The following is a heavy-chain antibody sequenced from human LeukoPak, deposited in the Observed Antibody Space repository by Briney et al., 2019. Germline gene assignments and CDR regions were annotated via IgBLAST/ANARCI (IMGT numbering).Heavy chain of an antibody. CDR1: GFTFSSYA. V-gene: IGHV3-23*01. D-gene: IGHD6-13*01. CDR3: ARVEWAAGTFRHYSN. J-gene: IGHJ4*02. Sequence: PGGSLRLSCAASGFTFSSYAMSWVRQAPGKGLEWVSAISGSGGSTYYADSVKGRFTISRDNSKNTLYLQMNSLRAEDTAVYYCARVEWAAGTFRHYSNWGQGTLVTVSS. CDR2: ISGSGGST.